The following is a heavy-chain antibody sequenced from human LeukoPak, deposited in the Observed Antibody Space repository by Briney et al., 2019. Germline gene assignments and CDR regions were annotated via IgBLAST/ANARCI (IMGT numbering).Heavy chain of an antibody. Sequence: ASVKVSCKASGYTFTGYYMHWVRQAPGQGLEWMGWINPNSGGTNYAQKFQGRVTMTRDTSISTAYMELSRLRSDDTAVYYCARVLGSLESPDAFDIWGQGTMVTVSS. J-gene: IGHJ3*02. CDR2: INPNSGGT. D-gene: IGHD3-3*01. CDR1: GYTFTGYY. CDR3: ARVLGSLESPDAFDI. V-gene: IGHV1-2*02.